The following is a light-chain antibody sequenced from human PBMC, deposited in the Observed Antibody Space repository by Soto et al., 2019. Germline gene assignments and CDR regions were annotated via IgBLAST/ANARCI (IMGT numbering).Light chain of an antibody. CDR3: QQYYDWPRGT. CDR2: GAS. J-gene: IGKJ2*02. V-gene: IGKV3-15*01. Sequence: EIVMTQSPDTLSVSPGERATLSCRASQSVTRNLAWYQHKPGQAPRLLIYGASTRATGVPARFSGSGSGTDFILTISSLQSEDFAVYYCQQYYDWPRGTFGQGTKLEIK. CDR1: QSVTRN.